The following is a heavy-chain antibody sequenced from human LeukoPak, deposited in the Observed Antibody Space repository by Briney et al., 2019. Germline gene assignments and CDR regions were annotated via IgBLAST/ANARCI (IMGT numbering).Heavy chain of an antibody. CDR3: AMGAGGDRDY. CDR2: ISYDGSNK. Sequence: GGSLRLSCAASGFTFSSYGMHWVRQAPGKGLEWVAVISYDGSNKYYADSVKGRFTISRDNSKNTLYLQMNSLRAEDTAVYYCAMGAGGDRDYWGQGTLVTVSS. J-gene: IGHJ4*02. D-gene: IGHD2-21*01. V-gene: IGHV3-30*03. CDR1: GFTFSSYG.